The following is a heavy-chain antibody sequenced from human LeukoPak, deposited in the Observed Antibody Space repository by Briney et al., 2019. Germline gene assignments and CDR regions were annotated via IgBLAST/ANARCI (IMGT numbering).Heavy chain of an antibody. CDR3: AKDADYDILTGYYRGGGYFDY. CDR1: GFTFSSYA. D-gene: IGHD3-9*01. Sequence: PGGSLRLSCAASGFTFSSYAMSWVRQAPGKRLEWVSAISGSGGSTYYADSVKGRFTISRDNSKNTLYLQMNSLRAGDTAVYYCAKDADYDILTGYYRGGGYFDYWGQGTLVTVSS. J-gene: IGHJ4*02. V-gene: IGHV3-23*01. CDR2: ISGSGGST.